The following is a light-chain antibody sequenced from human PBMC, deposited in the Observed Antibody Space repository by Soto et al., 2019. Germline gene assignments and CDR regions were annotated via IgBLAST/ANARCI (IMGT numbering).Light chain of an antibody. Sequence: QSALTQSASVSGSPGQSITISCTGTSSDVGPYNLVSWYQQHPGKARELIIYEVSERPSGVSNRFSGSKSGNTASLTMSGLQADDEADYYCCLYAGRNTFVFGLGTKLAVL. J-gene: IGLJ1*01. CDR2: EVS. CDR3: CLYAGRNTFV. V-gene: IGLV2-23*02. CDR1: SSDVGPYNL.